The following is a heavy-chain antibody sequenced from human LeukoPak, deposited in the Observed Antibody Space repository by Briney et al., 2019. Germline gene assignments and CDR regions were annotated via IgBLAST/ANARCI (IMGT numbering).Heavy chain of an antibody. D-gene: IGHD3-10*01. CDR3: ARAALLLWFGEFPNWFDP. CDR2: IYHSGSA. J-gene: IGHJ5*02. Sequence: SETLSLTCTVSGYSISSGYYWGWIRQPPGKGLEWIGSIYHSGSAYYNPSLKSRVTISVDTSKNQFSLKLSSVTAADTAVYYCARAALLLWFGEFPNWFDPWGQGTLVTVSS. CDR1: GYSISSGYY. V-gene: IGHV4-38-2*02.